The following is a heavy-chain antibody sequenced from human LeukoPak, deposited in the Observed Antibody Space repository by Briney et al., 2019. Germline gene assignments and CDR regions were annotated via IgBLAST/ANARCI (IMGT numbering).Heavy chain of an antibody. J-gene: IGHJ3*02. Sequence: SETLSLTCAVYGGSFSGYYWSWIRQPPGKGLEWIGYIYYSGSTNYNPSLKSRVTISVDTSKNQFSLKLSSVTAADTAVYYCARVDSLAFDIWGQGTMVTVSS. V-gene: IGHV4-59*01. D-gene: IGHD3-16*01. CDR3: ARVDSLAFDI. CDR2: IYYSGST. CDR1: GGSFSGYY.